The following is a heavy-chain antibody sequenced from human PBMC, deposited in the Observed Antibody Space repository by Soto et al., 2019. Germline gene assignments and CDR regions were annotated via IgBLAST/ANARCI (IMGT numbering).Heavy chain of an antibody. D-gene: IGHD3-3*02. Sequence: GGSLRLSCAASGFTFSSYWMSWVRQAPGKGLEWVANIKQDGSEKYYVDSVKGRFTISRDNAKNSLYLQMNSLRAEDTAVYYCASANSMNYYYYYYGMDVWGQGTTVTVSS. CDR3: ASANSMNYYYYYYGMDV. J-gene: IGHJ6*02. V-gene: IGHV3-7*05. CDR1: GFTFSSYW. CDR2: IKQDGSEK.